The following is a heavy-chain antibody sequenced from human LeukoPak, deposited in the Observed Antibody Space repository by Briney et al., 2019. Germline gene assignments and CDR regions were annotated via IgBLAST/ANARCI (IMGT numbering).Heavy chain of an antibody. J-gene: IGHJ4*02. Sequence: ASVKASCKASGYTFTSYDINWVRQATGQGLEWMGWMNPNSGNTGYAQKFQGRVTMTRNTSISTAYMELSSLRSEDTAVYYCARAYCSGGSCYVLLDYWGQGTLVTVSS. V-gene: IGHV1-8*01. CDR2: MNPNSGNT. D-gene: IGHD2-15*01. CDR1: GYTFTSYD. CDR3: ARAYCSGGSCYVLLDY.